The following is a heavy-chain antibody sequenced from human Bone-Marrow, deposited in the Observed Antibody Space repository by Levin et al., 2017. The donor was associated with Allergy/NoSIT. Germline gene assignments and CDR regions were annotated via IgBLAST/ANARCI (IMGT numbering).Heavy chain of an antibody. V-gene: IGHV5-51*01. CDR1: GYSFTSYW. D-gene: IGHD3-10*01. CDR2: IYPGDSDT. CDR3: ARQYGSKSRWFDP. J-gene: IGHJ5*02. Sequence: ASVKVSCKGSGYSFTSYWIGWVRQMPGKGLEWMGIIYPGDSDTRYSPSFQGQVTISADKSISTAYLQWSSLKASDTAMYYCARQYGSKSRWFDPWGQGTLVTVSS.